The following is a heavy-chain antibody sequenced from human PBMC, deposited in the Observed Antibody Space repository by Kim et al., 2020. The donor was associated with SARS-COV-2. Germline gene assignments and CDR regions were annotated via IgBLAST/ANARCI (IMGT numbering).Heavy chain of an antibody. D-gene: IGHD1-26*01. Sequence: SVKVSCKASGGTFSSYGISWVRQAPGQGLEWMGGIIPIFGTTNHAQKFQGRVTITADESTSTVYMELTSLRSDDTAVYYCARGPIEIATMHYWGQGTLV. CDR1: GGTFSSYG. V-gene: IGHV1-69*13. CDR2: IIPIFGTT. CDR3: ARGPIEIATMHY. J-gene: IGHJ4*02.